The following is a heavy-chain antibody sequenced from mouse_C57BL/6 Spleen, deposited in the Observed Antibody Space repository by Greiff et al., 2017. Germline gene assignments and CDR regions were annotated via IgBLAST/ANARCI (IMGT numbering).Heavy chain of an antibody. CDR1: GYTFTSYT. Sequence: VTLQESGAELARPGASVKMSCKASGYTFTSYTMPWVKQRPGPGLEWIGYINPSSGYTKYNQKFKDKATLTADKSSSTAYMQLSSLTSEDSAVYYCARDLLYAMDYWGQGTSVTVSS. J-gene: IGHJ4*01. CDR2: INPSSGYT. CDR3: ARDLLYAMDY. V-gene: IGHV1-4*01.